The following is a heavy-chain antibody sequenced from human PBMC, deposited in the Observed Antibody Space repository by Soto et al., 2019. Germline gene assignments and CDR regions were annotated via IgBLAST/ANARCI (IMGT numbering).Heavy chain of an antibody. Sequence: QVQLVQSGAEVKKPGASVKVSCKASGYTFTGYYMHWVRQAPGQWLEWMGWINPNSGGTNYAQKFQGRVTMTSDTSISTAYMELSRLRSDDTAVYYCARVRIAAAKGAFDIWGQGTMVTVSS. CDR1: GYTFTGYY. CDR2: INPNSGGT. CDR3: ARVRIAAAKGAFDI. D-gene: IGHD6-13*01. J-gene: IGHJ3*02. V-gene: IGHV1-2*02.